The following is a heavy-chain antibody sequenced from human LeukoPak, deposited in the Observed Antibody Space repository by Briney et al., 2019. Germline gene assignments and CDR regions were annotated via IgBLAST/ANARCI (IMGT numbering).Heavy chain of an antibody. CDR1: GFTFSGSA. V-gene: IGHV3-23*01. CDR2: ISGSGGST. J-gene: IGHJ3*02. CDR3: AKDSSGSYLGSGAFDI. Sequence: PGGSLKLSCVASGFTFSGSAMHWVRQAPGKGLEWVSAISGSGGSTYYADSVKGRFTISRDNSKNTLYLQMNSLRAEDTAVYYCAKDSSGSYLGSGAFDIWGQGTMVTVSS. D-gene: IGHD1-26*01.